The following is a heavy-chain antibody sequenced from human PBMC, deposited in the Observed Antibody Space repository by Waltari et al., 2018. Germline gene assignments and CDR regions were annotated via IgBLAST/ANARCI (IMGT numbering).Heavy chain of an antibody. V-gene: IGHV3-73*02. J-gene: IGHJ4*02. CDR2: IRDKDNNVAT. CDR1: GFSFSGST. D-gene: IGHD5-12*01. CDR3: TQYNSGLVGY. Sequence: DVQLVESGGGFVQPGGSLKLSCAASGFSFSGSTLHWVRQASGKGLEWVGRIRDKDNNVATAYAASVKGRFTIYRDDSKNTAYLQMNSLKTEDTAVYYCTQYNSGLVGYWGQGTLVTVSS.